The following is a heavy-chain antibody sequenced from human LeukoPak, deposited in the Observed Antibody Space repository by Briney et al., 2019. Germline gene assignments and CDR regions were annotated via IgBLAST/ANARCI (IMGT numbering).Heavy chain of an antibody. V-gene: IGHV3-48*01. D-gene: IGHD4-17*01. CDR3: ARDYYVDYYFDY. CDR2: ISSSTSTI. Sequence: GGSLRLSCAASGFTFSSYTMNWVRQAPGKRLEWVSSISSSTSTIHYADSVKGRFTIFRDNAKNSLYLQMNSLRAEDTAVYFCARDYYVDYYFDYWGQGTLVTVSS. J-gene: IGHJ4*02. CDR1: GFTFSSYT.